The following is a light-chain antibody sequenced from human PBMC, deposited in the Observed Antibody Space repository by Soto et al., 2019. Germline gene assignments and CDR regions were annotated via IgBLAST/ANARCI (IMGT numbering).Light chain of an antibody. V-gene: IGLV3-21*02. Sequence: ELTQPPSVSVAPGQTARITCGGNNIGSKSVHWYQQKPGQAPVLVVYVDSDRRSGIPERFSGSNSGNTAPLTIRRVEAGDQADYYCQVWDSSSDHVFGTGTRSPS. J-gene: IGLJ1*01. CDR3: QVWDSSSDHV. CDR2: VDS. CDR1: NIGSKS.